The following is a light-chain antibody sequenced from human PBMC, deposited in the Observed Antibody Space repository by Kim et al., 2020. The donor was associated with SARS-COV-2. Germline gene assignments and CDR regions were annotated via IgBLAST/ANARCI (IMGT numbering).Light chain of an antibody. CDR2: DVS. V-gene: IGLV2-8*01. J-gene: IGLJ3*02. CDR3: TSYRGRSDLWG. Sequence: QSALTQPPSASGSLGQSVTISCTGTNSDVNYNYVSWYQQHPGKAPKLMIYDVSNRPSGVPDRFSGSRSGNTASLTVSGLQPEDEADYYCTSYRGRSDLWGFGGGTKLTVL. CDR1: NSDVNYNY.